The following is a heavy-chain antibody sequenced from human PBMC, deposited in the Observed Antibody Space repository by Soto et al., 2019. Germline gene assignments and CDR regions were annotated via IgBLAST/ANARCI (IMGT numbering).Heavy chain of an antibody. Sequence: ASVNVSCKASGYTFTSYDINWVRQATGQGLEWMGWMNPNSGNTGYAQKFQGRVTMTRNTSISTAYMELSSLRSEDTAVYYCARVLDSGSYYYYYYYGMDVWGQGTTVTVSS. J-gene: IGHJ6*02. V-gene: IGHV1-8*01. D-gene: IGHD1-26*01. CDR3: ARVLDSGSYYYYYYYGMDV. CDR2: MNPNSGNT. CDR1: GYTFTSYD.